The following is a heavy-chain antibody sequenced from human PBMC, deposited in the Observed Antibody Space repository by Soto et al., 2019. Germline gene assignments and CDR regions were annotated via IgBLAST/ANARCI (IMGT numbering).Heavy chain of an antibody. CDR3: AKFWDIVATAFDY. D-gene: IGHD5-12*01. CDR1: GFTFSSYA. V-gene: IGHV3-23*01. CDR2: ISGSGGST. Sequence: GESLKISCAASGFTFSSYAMSWVRQAPGKGLEWVSAISGSGGSTYYADSVKGRFTISRDNSKNTLYLQMNSLRAEDTAVYYCAKFWDIVATAFDYWGQGTLVTVSS. J-gene: IGHJ4*02.